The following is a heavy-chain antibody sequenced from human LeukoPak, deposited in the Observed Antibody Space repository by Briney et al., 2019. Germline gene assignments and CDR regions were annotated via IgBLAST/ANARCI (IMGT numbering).Heavy chain of an antibody. Sequence: SETLSLTCTVSGXSISSYYWSWIRQPPGKGLEWIAYIYYSGSTNYNPSLKSRVTISVDTSKNQFSLKLTSVTAADTAVYYCARHSTSGWNWFDPWGQGTLVTVSS. CDR3: ARHSTSGWNWFDP. D-gene: IGHD6-19*01. CDR1: GXSISSYY. V-gene: IGHV4-59*08. CDR2: IYYSGST. J-gene: IGHJ5*02.